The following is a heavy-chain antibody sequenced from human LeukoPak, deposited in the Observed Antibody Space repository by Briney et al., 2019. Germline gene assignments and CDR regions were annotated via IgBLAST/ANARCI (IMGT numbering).Heavy chain of an antibody. D-gene: IGHD3-10*01. V-gene: IGHV4-34*01. CDR1: GGSFSGYY. CDR3: ARGGRSMVQGVINYYYYYMDV. CDR2: INHSGST. J-gene: IGHJ6*03. Sequence: SETLPLTCAVYGGSFSGYYWSWIRQPPGKGLEWIGEINHSGSTNYNPSLKSRVTISVDTSKNQFSLKLSSVTAADTAVYYCARGGRSMVQGVINYYYYYMDVWGKGTTVTVSS.